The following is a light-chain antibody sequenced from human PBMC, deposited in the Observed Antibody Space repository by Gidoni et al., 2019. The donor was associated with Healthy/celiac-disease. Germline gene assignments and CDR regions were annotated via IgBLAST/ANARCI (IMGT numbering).Light chain of an antibody. CDR1: SSDVGSYNR. CDR3: GADAGRRTDVV. V-gene: IGLV2-23*01. Sequence: QSALTQPASVSGSPGQSITISCTGTSSDVGSYNRVSWYHQHPGTAPKRMIYEGSKRPSGGSKRFSGSKSGNTAALTISGRQAEEEAEYYGGADAGRRTDVVFGGGTKLTVL. CDR2: EGS. J-gene: IGLJ2*01.